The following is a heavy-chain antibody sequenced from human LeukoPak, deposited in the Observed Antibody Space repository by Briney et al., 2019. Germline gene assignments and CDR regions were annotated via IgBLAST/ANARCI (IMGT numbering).Heavy chain of an antibody. CDR3: AKVFRPNGDFRSFDY. J-gene: IGHJ4*02. CDR2: ISGSGDNT. D-gene: IGHD4-17*01. V-gene: IGHV3-23*01. CDR1: GFTFSAYA. Sequence: PGGSLRLSCVASGFTFSAYAMSWVRQAPGQGLEWISSISGSGDNTYYGDSVKGRFTISRDNSKNTLYLQMNSLRAEDTAVYYCAKVFRPNGDFRSFDYWGQGTLATVSS.